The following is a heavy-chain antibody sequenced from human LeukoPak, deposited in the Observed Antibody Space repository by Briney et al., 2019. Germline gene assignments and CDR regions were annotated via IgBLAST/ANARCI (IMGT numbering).Heavy chain of an antibody. D-gene: IGHD6-13*01. CDR2: IYYSGST. V-gene: IGHV4-39*01. CDR3: ARQGSGSSPPYFDY. Sequence: PSETLSLTCTVSGGSISSSSYYWGRIRQPPAEGLEWIGSIYYSGSTYYNPSLKSRVTISVDTSKNQFSLKLSSVTAADTAVYYCARQGSGSSPPYFDYWGQGTLVTVSS. J-gene: IGHJ4*02. CDR1: GGSISSSSYY.